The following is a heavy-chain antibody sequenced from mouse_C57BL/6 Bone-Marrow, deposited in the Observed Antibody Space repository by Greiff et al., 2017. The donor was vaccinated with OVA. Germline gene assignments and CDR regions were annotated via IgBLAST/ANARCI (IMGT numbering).Heavy chain of an antibody. Sequence: QVQLQQSGAELVKPGASVKISCKASGYAFSSYWMNWVQQRPGKGLEWIGQIYPGDGDTNYNGKFKGKATLTADKSSSTAYMQLSSLTSEDSAVYFCARQAPRDSSGYFDYWGQGTTLTVSS. J-gene: IGHJ2*01. CDR1: GYAFSSYW. CDR2: IYPGDGDT. D-gene: IGHD3-2*02. CDR3: ARQAPRDSSGYFDY. V-gene: IGHV1-80*01.